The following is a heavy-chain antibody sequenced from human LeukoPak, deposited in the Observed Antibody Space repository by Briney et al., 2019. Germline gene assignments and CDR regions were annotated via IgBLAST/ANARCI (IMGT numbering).Heavy chain of an antibody. D-gene: IGHD6-19*01. Sequence: GGSLRLSCAASGFTFSTYGTHWVRQAPGKGLEWVSYISGSGTDILYADSVKGRFTMSRDNAKNSLYMQMNSLRAEDTAVYYCARDRSSGWAGSFDYWGQGTLVTVSS. CDR3: ARDRSSGWAGSFDY. J-gene: IGHJ4*02. CDR2: ISGSGTDI. CDR1: GFTFSTYG. V-gene: IGHV3-21*05.